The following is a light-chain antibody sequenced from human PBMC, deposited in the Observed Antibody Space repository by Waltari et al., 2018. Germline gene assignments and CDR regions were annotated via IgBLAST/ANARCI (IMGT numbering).Light chain of an antibody. CDR3: NSFTLGTALLV. V-gene: IGLV2-14*03. Sequence: QSALTQPASVSGSPGQSITISCTGTSSDVGGYKYVSWYQQHPGKAPKLIIYDVNNRPSVVSTRFSGSKSANTASLTISGLQAEDEADYYCNSFTLGTALLVFGGGTKLTVL. CDR1: SSDVGGYKY. CDR2: DVN. J-gene: IGLJ2*01.